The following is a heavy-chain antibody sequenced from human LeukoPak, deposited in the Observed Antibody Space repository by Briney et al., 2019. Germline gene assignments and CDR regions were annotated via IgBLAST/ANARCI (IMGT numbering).Heavy chain of an antibody. D-gene: IGHD1-1*01. Sequence: ASVKVSCKASGYTFSGYFVHWVRQAPGQGLEWMGRINAGSGDTEFAQKFQGRVTMTRDTFVSTAYMGVSGLTSDDTAMYYCARDLSSTPNWELDHWGQGTLVTVSS. CDR2: INAGSGDT. J-gene: IGHJ4*02. CDR1: GYTFSGYF. CDR3: ARDLSSTPNWELDH. V-gene: IGHV1-2*06.